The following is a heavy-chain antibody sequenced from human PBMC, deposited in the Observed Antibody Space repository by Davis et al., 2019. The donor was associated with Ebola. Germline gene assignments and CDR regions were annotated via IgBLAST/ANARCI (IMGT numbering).Heavy chain of an antibody. Sequence: GESLKISCKGYGYTFTSNWIVWVRQMPGRGLEWMGDIYPSDSDTKYSPSFQGHVTFSVDKSTTTAYLQWGSLKASDTATYYCARLGTRSSDYWGQGTVVTVSS. CDR1: GYTFTSNW. CDR2: IYPSDSDT. J-gene: IGHJ4*02. V-gene: IGHV5-51*01. CDR3: ARLGTRSSDY. D-gene: IGHD6-6*01.